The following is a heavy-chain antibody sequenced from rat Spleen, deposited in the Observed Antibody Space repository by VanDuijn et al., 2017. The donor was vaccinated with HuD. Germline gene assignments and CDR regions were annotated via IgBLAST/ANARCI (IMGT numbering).Heavy chain of an antibody. Sequence: EVQLVESGGGLVQPGRSLKLSCTASGFTFSDYAMAWVRQVPKKGLEWVATIIYDGSSTYYRDSVKGRFTISRDNEKSTLYLQMDSLRSEDTASYYCARQWYYFDYWGQGVMVTVSS. CDR1: GFTFSDYA. CDR3: ARQWYYFDY. D-gene: IGHD1-1*01. V-gene: IGHV5-17*01. CDR2: IIYDGSST. J-gene: IGHJ2*01.